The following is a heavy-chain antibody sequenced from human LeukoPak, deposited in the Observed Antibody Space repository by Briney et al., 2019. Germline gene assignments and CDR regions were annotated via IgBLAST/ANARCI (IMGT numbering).Heavy chain of an antibody. CDR3: AKDMIVVVSNFDY. V-gene: IGHV3-23*01. CDR1: GFTVSSNY. J-gene: IGHJ4*02. D-gene: IGHD3-22*01. Sequence: GGSLRLSCAASGFTVSSNYMSWVRQAPGKGLEWVSAISGSGGSTYYADSVKGRFTISRDNSKNTLYLQMNSLRAEDTAVYYCAKDMIVVVSNFDYWGQGTLVTVSS. CDR2: ISGSGGST.